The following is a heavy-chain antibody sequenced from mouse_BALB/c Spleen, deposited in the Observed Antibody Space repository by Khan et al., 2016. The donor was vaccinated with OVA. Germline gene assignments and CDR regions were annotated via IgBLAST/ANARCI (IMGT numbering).Heavy chain of an antibody. D-gene: IGHD1-1*01. Sequence: DLVKPGASVKLSCKASGYTFTSYWINWIKQRPGQGLEWIGRIGPGSGNAYYNEMFKGKATLTVDTSSSTAYIQLSSLSSEEAGVYFCARENYYGRNCYAMDYWGQGTSGTVSS. V-gene: IGHV1S41*01. CDR3: ARENYYGRNCYAMDY. CDR1: GYTFTSYW. CDR2: IGPGSGNA. J-gene: IGHJ4*01.